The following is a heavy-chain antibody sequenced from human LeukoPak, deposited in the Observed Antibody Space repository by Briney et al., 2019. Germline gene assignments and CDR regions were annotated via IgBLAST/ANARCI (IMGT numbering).Heavy chain of an antibody. CDR1: GFTFSNYI. V-gene: IGHV3-30*04. CDR2: ILENGSNR. D-gene: IGHD6-19*01. Sequence: GGSLRLSCAASGFTFSNYIMHWVRQAPGKGLDWVAVILENGSNRYYADSVKGRFTISRDNSKNTLFLQMNSLRGEDTAMYYCARVQGGGYRTADYWGQGTLVTVSS. CDR3: ARVQGGGYRTADY. J-gene: IGHJ4*02.